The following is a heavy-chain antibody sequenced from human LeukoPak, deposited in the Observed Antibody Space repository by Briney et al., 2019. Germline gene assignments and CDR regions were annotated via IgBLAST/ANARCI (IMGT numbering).Heavy chain of an antibody. CDR2: IYHSGST. J-gene: IGHJ4*02. V-gene: IGHV4-30-2*01. CDR3: ARAIDYGDSYYFDY. Sequence: SQTLSLTCAVSGGSISSGGYSWSWIRQPPGKGLEWIGYIYHSGSTYYDPSLKSRVTISVDRYKTQFSLKLSSVTAADTAVYYCARAIDYGDSYYFDYWGQGTLVTVSS. D-gene: IGHD4-17*01. CDR1: GGSISSGGYS.